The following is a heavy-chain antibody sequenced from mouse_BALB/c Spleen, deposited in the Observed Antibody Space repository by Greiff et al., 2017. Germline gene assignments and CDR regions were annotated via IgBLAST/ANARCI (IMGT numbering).Heavy chain of an antibody. Sequence: LQESGAELVRPGVSVKISCKGSGYTFTDYAMHWVKQSHAKSLEWIGVISTYYGDASYNQKFKGKATMTVDKSSSTAYMELARLTSEDSAIYYCARGYGSSFYAMDYWGQGTSVTVSS. CDR3: ARGYGSSFYAMDY. CDR2: ISTYYGDA. CDR1: GYTFTDYA. J-gene: IGHJ4*01. D-gene: IGHD1-1*01. V-gene: IGHV1S137*01.